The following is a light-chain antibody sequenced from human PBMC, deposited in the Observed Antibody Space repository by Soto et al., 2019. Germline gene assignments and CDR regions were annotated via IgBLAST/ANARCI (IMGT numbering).Light chain of an antibody. J-gene: IGLJ1*01. CDR1: SSDVGGYDY. CDR2: EAT. V-gene: IGLV2-8*01. Sequence: QSALTQPPSASGSPGQSVAISCTGTSSDVGGYDYVSWYQQHPGKAPKLMIYEATKRPSGVPDRFSGSKSGNTASLTVSGLQAEDEADYYCCSYAGNHDYVFGTGTKVTVL. CDR3: CSYAGNHDYV.